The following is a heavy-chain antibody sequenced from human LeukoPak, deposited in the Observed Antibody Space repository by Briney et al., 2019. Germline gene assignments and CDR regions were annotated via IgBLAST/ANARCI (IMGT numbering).Heavy chain of an antibody. Sequence: PGGSLRLSCAASGFTFSSYGMHWVRQAPGKGLEWVSLISASGGSTYYADSVKGRFTISRDNSKNTLYLQMNSLRAEDTALYYCAKVRSGYYFDYWGQGTLVTVSS. D-gene: IGHD3-22*01. CDR3: AKVRSGYYFDY. CDR1: GFTFSSYG. J-gene: IGHJ4*02. CDR2: ISASGGST. V-gene: IGHV3-23*01.